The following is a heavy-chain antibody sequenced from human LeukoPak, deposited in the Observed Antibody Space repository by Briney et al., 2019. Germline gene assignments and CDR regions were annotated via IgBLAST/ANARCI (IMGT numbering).Heavy chain of an antibody. CDR1: GFTFDNYG. CDR2: INWNGGST. D-gene: IGHD4-23*01. CDR3: ARDKDYGGNDRLDY. Sequence: GGSLRLSRAASGFTFDNYGMSWVRQAPGKGLEWVSGINWNGGSTGYADSVKGRFSISRDNAKNSLYLQMNSLRAEDTALYFCARDKDYGGNDRLDYWGQGTLVTVSS. V-gene: IGHV3-20*04. J-gene: IGHJ4*02.